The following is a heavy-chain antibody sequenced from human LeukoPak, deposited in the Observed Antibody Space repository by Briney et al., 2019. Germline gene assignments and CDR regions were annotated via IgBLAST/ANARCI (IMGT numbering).Heavy chain of an antibody. CDR3: TRELGGSYNDY. Sequence: GASVKVSCKAYGYPFTTYYIHWVRQAPGQGLEWVGIINIPSGGSTSYGQKFQGRVTMTRDTSTSTVYMELSSLRSEDTAVYYCTRELGGSYNDYWGQGTPVTVSS. CDR2: INIPSGGST. CDR1: GYPFTTYY. V-gene: IGHV1-46*01. J-gene: IGHJ4*02. D-gene: IGHD1-26*01.